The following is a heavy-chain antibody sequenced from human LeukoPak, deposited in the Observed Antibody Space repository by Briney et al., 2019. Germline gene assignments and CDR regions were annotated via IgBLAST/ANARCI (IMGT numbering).Heavy chain of an antibody. V-gene: IGHV3-30*04. J-gene: IGHJ4*02. CDR2: ISYGGSNK. CDR3: ARKLAARGYFDY. Sequence: GGSLRLSCAASGFTFSSYAMHWVRQAPGKGLEWVAVISYGGSNKYYADSVKGRFTISRDNSKNTLYLQMNSLRAEDTAVYYCARKLAARGYFDYWGQGTLVTVSS. D-gene: IGHD6-6*01. CDR1: GFTFSSYA.